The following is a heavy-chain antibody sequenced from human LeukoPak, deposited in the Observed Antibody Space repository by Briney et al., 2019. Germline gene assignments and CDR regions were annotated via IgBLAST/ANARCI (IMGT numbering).Heavy chain of an antibody. J-gene: IGHJ3*02. CDR3: ARDGLWIQNAFDI. D-gene: IGHD5-18*01. Sequence: TTSETLSLTCTVSGDSISSGDYYWSWIRQPAGKGLEWIGRISSSGSTNYNPSLKSRVTISVDTSKNQFSLKLSSVTAADTAVYYCARDGLWIQNAFDIWGQGTMVTVSS. CDR2: ISSSGST. CDR1: GDSISSGDYY. V-gene: IGHV4-61*02.